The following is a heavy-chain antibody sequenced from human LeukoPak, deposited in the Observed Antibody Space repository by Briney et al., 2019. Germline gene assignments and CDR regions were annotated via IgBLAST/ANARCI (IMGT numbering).Heavy chain of an antibody. CDR1: GGSFSGYY. CDR3: AREVLLGRDYFDY. D-gene: IGHD7-27*01. Sequence: SETLSLTCAVYGGSFSGYYWSWIRQPPGKGLEWIGRIYTSGSTNYNPSLKSRVTISVDTSKNQFSLKLSSVTAADTAVYYCAREVLLGRDYFDYWGQGTLVTVSS. J-gene: IGHJ4*02. V-gene: IGHV4-4*08. CDR2: IYTSGST.